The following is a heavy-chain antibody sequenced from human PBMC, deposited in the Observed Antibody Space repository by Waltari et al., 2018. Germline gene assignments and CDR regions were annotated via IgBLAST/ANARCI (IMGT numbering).Heavy chain of an antibody. CDR2: VFTSGRT. D-gene: IGHD1-1*01. Sequence: QVQLQESGPGLVKPSETLSLTCTVSGGSMSNNYWNWIRQPAGKGLEYIGRVFTSGRTNYNPPLNRRVTMSIDTPKGQFSLELTSVTAADTAIYYCARAQERRDAFDFWGKGTMVTVSS. CDR3: ARAQERRDAFDF. J-gene: IGHJ3*01. V-gene: IGHV4-4*07. CDR1: GGSMSNNY.